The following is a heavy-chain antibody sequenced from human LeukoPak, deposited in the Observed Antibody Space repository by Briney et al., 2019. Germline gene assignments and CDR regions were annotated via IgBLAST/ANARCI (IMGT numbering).Heavy chain of an antibody. CDR3: ARLGSYHDF. J-gene: IGHJ4*02. CDR2: IHATGGS. D-gene: IGHD1-26*01. CDR1: GASIRNYY. V-gene: IGHV4-4*09. Sequence: SETLSLTCTVSGASIRNYYWSWIRQTPEKGLEWMGYIHATGGSNYYPSLKSRLTVSIDTSRNQLSLKLTSVTAADTAVCFCARLGSYHDFWGQGALVTVSS.